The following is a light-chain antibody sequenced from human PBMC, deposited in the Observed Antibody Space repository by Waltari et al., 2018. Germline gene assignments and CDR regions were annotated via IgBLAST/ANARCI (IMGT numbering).Light chain of an antibody. J-gene: IGKJ1*01. CDR2: LVS. CDR1: QSLLHSNGYTS. V-gene: IGKV2-28*01. CDR3: MQTLQSRT. Sequence: DIVMTQSPLSLPVTPGEPASISCRSSQSLLHSNGYTSLSWYLQKAGQSPQLLIYLVSNRASVVPDRCSGRGSGTDFTLEISRVEADDVGIYYCMQTLQSRTLGQGTKVEI.